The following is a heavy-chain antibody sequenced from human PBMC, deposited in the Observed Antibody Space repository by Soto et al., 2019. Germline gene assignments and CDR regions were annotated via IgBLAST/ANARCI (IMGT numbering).Heavy chain of an antibody. D-gene: IGHD3-22*01. CDR3: ARVQAYDSSGYYYDYFDY. J-gene: IGHJ4*02. V-gene: IGHV4-30-4*01. CDR2: IYYSENT. Sequence: QVQLQESGPGLVKPSQTLSLTCTVSGGSISSGDYYWSWIRQPPGKGLEWIGYIYYSENTYYNPSLQGRVSISVDTSKNHFSLKLSSVTAADTAVYYCARVQAYDSSGYYYDYFDYWGQGTLVTVSS. CDR1: GGSISSGDYY.